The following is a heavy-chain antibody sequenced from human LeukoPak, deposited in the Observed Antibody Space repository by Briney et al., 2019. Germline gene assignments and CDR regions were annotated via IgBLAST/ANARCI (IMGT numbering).Heavy chain of an antibody. CDR2: IKLVGSEK. CDR1: GFIVSNYW. CDR3: ARHGGRYYFDY. D-gene: IGHD3-16*01. V-gene: IGHV3-7*02. J-gene: IGHJ4*02. Sequence: GESLNISCAASGFIVSNYWMSWVREAPGIGLEWVANIKLVGSEKYYVDSVKGRFTISRDNAKNSLYLQMNSLRADDRAVYYCARHGGRYYFDYWGQGTLVTVSS.